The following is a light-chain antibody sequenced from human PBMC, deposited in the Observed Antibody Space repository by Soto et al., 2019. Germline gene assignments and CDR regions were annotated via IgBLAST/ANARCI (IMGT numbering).Light chain of an antibody. CDR3: QQSFSTVFT. CDR1: QSVSIY. V-gene: IGKV1-39*01. Sequence: DIQMTQSPSSLSASVGDRVTITRRASQSVSIYLNWYQQKPGKAPKLLIYAASNLQSGVPSRFSGTGSATDFTLTISSLQPEDFATYYCQQSFSTVFTFGPGTKVEIK. CDR2: AAS. J-gene: IGKJ3*01.